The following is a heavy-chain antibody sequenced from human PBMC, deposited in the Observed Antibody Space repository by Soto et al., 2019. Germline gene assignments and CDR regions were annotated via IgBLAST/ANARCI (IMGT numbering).Heavy chain of an antibody. CDR3: ARANYVWGNYRPDY. CDR2: IWYDGSNK. D-gene: IGHD3-16*02. CDR1: GFTFSSYG. V-gene: IGHV3-33*01. Sequence: PGGSLRLSCAASGFTFSSYGMHWVRQAPGKGLEWVAVIWYDGSNKYYADSVKGRFTISRDNSKNTLYLQMNSLRAEDTAVYYCARANYVWGNYRPDYWGQGTLVTVSS. J-gene: IGHJ4*02.